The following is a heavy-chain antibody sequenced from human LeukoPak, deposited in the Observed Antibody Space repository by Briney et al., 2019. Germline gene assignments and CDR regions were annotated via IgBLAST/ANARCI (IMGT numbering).Heavy chain of an antibody. Sequence: SGGSLRLSCAASGFTFSNYWMHWVRQAPGKGLVWVSRINTDGSSTTYADSVKGRFTISRDNAKNTLYLQMNSLRAEDTAMYYCARGFSGGSYDPEYFQHWGQGTLVTVSS. CDR1: GFTFSNYW. V-gene: IGHV3-74*01. CDR3: ARGFSGGSYDPEYFQH. J-gene: IGHJ1*01. D-gene: IGHD1-26*01. CDR2: INTDGSST.